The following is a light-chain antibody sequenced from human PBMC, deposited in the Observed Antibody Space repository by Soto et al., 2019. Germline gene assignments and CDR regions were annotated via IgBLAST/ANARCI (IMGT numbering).Light chain of an antibody. CDR2: DVS. J-gene: IGLJ2*01. V-gene: IGLV2-14*01. Sequence: QSALTQPASVSGSPGQSITISCTGTSSDVGTDNYVSWYQQNAGKVPKLMIYDVSNRPSGVSDRFSGSKSGNTASLTISGLQAEDGADYYCTSYTSSSTLVFGGGTKLTVL. CDR3: TSYTSSSTLV. CDR1: SSDVGTDNY.